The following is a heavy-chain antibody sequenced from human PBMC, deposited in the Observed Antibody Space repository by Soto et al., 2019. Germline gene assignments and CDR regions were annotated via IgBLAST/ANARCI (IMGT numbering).Heavy chain of an antibody. Sequence: GGSLRLSCAASGSSVSSYYMSWVRQAPGKGLEWVSVIYNSGGTYYADSVKGRFTISRDNSKNTLYLQMNSLRADDTAMYYCARDLGGYLEFWGQGTGVTVSS. D-gene: IGHD5-12*01. CDR2: IYNSGGT. J-gene: IGHJ4*02. CDR3: ARDLGGYLEF. V-gene: IGHV3-53*01. CDR1: GSSVSSYY.